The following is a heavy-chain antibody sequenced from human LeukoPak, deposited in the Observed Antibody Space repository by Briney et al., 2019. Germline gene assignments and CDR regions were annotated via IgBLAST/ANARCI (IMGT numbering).Heavy chain of an antibody. CDR3: ARSGAYSSMDV. V-gene: IGHV4-59*08. Sequence: SETLSLTCTVSGGSISSYYWSWIRQPPGKGLEWIGYIYYSGSTNYNPSLKSRVTISVDTSKNQFSLKLSPVTAADTAAYYCARSGAYSSMDVWGQGTTVTVSS. CDR1: GGSISSYY. CDR2: IYYSGST. J-gene: IGHJ6*02. D-gene: IGHD2-15*01.